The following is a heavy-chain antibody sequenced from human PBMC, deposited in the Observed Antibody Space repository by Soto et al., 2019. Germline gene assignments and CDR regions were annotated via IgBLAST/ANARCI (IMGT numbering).Heavy chain of an antibody. V-gene: IGHV3-23*01. Sequence: EVQLLESGGGLVQPGGSLRLSCAASGFTISSYAMSWVRQAPGKGLEWVSAISGSGGSTYYADSVKGRFTISRDNSKNTLYLQMNSLRAEDTAVYYCAKDAWWIQLWFRGYTWFDPWGQGTLVTVSS. CDR2: ISGSGGST. D-gene: IGHD5-18*01. CDR1: GFTISSYA. CDR3: AKDAWWIQLWFRGYTWFDP. J-gene: IGHJ5*02.